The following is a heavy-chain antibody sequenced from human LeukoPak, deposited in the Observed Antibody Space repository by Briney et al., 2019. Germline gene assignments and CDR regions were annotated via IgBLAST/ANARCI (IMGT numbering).Heavy chain of an antibody. Sequence: GGSLRLSCAASAFTFDDYAMHWVRQAPGKGLEWVSGISWNSGSIGYADSVKGRFTIPRDNAKNSLYLQMNSLRAEDTALYYCAKDMTGYSSSWYNAFDIWGQGTMVTVSS. D-gene: IGHD6-13*01. CDR1: AFTFDDYA. J-gene: IGHJ3*02. CDR3: AKDMTGYSSSWYNAFDI. V-gene: IGHV3-9*01. CDR2: ISWNSGSI.